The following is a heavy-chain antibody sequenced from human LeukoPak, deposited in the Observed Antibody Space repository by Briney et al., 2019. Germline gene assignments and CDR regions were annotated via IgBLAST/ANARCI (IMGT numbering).Heavy chain of an antibody. CDR3: ARVNESYDSSGYYYVLDY. J-gene: IGHJ4*02. D-gene: IGHD3-22*01. CDR2: IYYSGST. V-gene: IGHV4-59*01. CDR1: GGSISSYY. Sequence: SETLSLTCTVSGGSISSYYWSWIRQPPGKGLEWIGYIYYSGSTNYNPSLKSRVTISVDTSKNQFSLKLSSVTAADTAVYYCARVNESYDSSGYYYVLDYWGQGTLVTVSS.